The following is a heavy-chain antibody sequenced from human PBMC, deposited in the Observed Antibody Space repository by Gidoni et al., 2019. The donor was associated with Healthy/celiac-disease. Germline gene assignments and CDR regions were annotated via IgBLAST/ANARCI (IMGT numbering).Heavy chain of an antibody. CDR2: IIPIFGTA. Sequence: QVQLVQSGAEVKKPGSSVKVSCKASGGTFSSYAISWVRQAPGQGLEWMGGIIPIFGTANYAQKCQGRVTITADESTSTAYMELSSLRSEDTAVYYCARGQSRYCSGGSCDSDAFDIWGQGTMVTVSS. V-gene: IGHV1-69*01. CDR1: GGTFSSYA. J-gene: IGHJ3*02. CDR3: ARGQSRYCSGGSCDSDAFDI. D-gene: IGHD2-15*01.